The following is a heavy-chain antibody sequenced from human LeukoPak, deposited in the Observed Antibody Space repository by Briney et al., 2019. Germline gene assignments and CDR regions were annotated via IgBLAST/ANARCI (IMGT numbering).Heavy chain of an antibody. J-gene: IGHJ6*03. CDR1: GHSISSGYY. Sequence: SETLSLTCSVSGHSISSGYYWGWIRQPPGKGLEWIGTMYHRGSTYYNPSLKSRVTMSGDTSKNHFSLKLSSVIAADAAVYYCARHRGGNSNPRYYFYYMDVWGKGTTVTVSS. CDR3: ARHRGGNSNPRYYFYYMDV. V-gene: IGHV4-38-2*01. D-gene: IGHD4-11*01. CDR2: MYHRGST.